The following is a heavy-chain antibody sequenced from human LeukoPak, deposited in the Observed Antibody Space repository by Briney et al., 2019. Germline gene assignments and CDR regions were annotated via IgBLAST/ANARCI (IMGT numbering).Heavy chain of an antibody. CDR3: AKPEVLRFLEWLSPYYYYGMDV. CDR1: GFTFSSYA. CDR2: ISGSGGST. J-gene: IGHJ6*02. Sequence: SGGSLRLSCAASGFTFSSYAMSWVRQAPGKGLEWVSAISGSGGSTYYADSVKGRFTISRDNSKNTLYLQMNSLRAEDTAVYYCAKPEVLRFLEWLSPYYYYGMDVWGQGTTVTVSS. V-gene: IGHV3-23*01. D-gene: IGHD3-3*01.